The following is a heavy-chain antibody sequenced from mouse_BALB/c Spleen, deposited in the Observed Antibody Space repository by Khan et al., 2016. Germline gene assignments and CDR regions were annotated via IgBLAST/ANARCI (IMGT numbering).Heavy chain of an antibody. CDR3: ARSPYDDDVWFAY. D-gene: IGHD2-4*01. J-gene: IGHJ3*01. V-gene: IGHV14-3*02. CDR1: GFNIKDTY. Sequence: VQLQQSGAELVKPGASVKLSCTASGFNIKDTYMHWVKQRPEQGLEWIGRIDPANGNTKYDPKFQGKATITADTSSNTAYLQLSSLTSEDTAVYYWARSPYDDDVWFAYWGQGTLVTVSA. CDR2: IDPANGNT.